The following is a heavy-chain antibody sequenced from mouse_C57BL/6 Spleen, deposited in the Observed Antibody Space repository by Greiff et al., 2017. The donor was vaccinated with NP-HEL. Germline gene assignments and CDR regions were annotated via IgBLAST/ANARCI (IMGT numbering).Heavy chain of an antibody. V-gene: IGHV1-52*01. CDR1: GYTFTSYW. CDR3: AGYYGSSPFAY. D-gene: IGHD1-1*01. Sequence: VQLQQSGAELVRPGSSVKLSCKASGYTFTSYWMHWVKQRPIQGLEWIGNIDPSDSETHYNQKFKDKATLTVDKSSSTAYMQLSSLTSEDSAVYYCAGYYGSSPFAYWGQGTLVTVSA. CDR2: IDPSDSET. J-gene: IGHJ3*01.